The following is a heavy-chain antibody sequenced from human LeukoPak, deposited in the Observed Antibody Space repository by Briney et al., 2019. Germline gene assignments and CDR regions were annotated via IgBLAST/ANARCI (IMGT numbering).Heavy chain of an antibody. Sequence: WASVKVSCKASGGTFTSYYMHWVRQAPGQGLEWMGIINPSGGSTSYAQKFQGRVTMTRDTSTSTVYMELSSLRSEDTAVYYCARDRERPFPSMYYYGSQFDYWGQGTLVTVSS. CDR3: ARDRERPFPSMYYYGSQFDY. D-gene: IGHD3-10*01. V-gene: IGHV1-46*01. CDR1: GGTFTSYY. J-gene: IGHJ4*02. CDR2: INPSGGST.